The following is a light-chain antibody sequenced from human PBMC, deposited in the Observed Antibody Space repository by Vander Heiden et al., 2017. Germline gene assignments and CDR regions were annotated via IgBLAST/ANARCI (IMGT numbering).Light chain of an antibody. CDR3: QQYYSYPPT. CDR1: QGISSY. CDR2: AAS. Sequence: AIRMTQSPSSFSASTGDRVTITFRASQGISSYLAWYQQKPGKAPKLLSYAASTLQSGVPSRFSGSGSGTDFTLTISCLQSEDFANYYCQQYYSYPPTFGQGTKVEIK. V-gene: IGKV1-8*01. J-gene: IGKJ1*01.